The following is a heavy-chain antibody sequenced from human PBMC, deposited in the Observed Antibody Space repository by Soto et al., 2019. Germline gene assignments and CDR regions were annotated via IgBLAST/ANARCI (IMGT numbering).Heavy chain of an antibody. CDR3: ARITHSGAFDI. Sequence: SEPLSLTCTVSGGSISSYYWSWIRQPPGKGLEWIGYIYYSGSTNYNPSLKSRVTISVDTSKNQFSLKLSSVTAADTAVYYCARITHSGAFDIWGQGTMVTVSS. CDR2: IYYSGST. CDR1: GGSISSYY. J-gene: IGHJ3*02. D-gene: IGHD3-16*01. V-gene: IGHV4-59*08.